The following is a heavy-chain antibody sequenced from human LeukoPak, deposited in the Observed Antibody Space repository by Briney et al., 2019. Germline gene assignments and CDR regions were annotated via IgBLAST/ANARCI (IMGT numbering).Heavy chain of an antibody. V-gene: IGHV1-18*01. CDR3: ARSDLCDY. D-gene: IGHD2-21*02. J-gene: IGHJ4*02. CDR1: GYTFTSYG. CDR2: IGAYNGNT. Sequence: ASVKVSCKASGYTFTSYGISWVRQAPGQGLEWMGWIGAYNGNTNYAQKFQGRVTVTRNTSISTAYMELSSLRSEDTAVYYCARSDLCDYWGQGTLVTVSS.